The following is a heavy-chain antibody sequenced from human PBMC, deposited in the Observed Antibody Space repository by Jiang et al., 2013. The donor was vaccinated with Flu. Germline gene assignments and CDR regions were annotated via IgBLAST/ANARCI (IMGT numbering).Heavy chain of an antibody. CDR3: ALREAAAHLAIDY. V-gene: IGHV1-8*01. CDR2: MNPNSGNT. CDR1: GYTFTSYD. J-gene: IGHJ4*02. Sequence: GAEVKKPGASVKVSCKASGYTFTSYDINWVRQATGQGLEWMGWMNPNSGNTGYAQKFQGRVTMTRNTSISTAYMELSSLRSEDTAVYYCALREAAAHLAIDYWGQGTLVTVSS. D-gene: IGHD6-13*01.